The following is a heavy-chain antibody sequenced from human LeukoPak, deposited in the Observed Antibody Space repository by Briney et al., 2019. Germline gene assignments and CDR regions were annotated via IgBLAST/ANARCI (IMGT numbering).Heavy chain of an antibody. V-gene: IGHV3-48*03. CDR1: GFTFSSYE. Sequence: GGSLRLSCAASGFTFSSYEMNWVRQAPGKGLEWVSYISSSGSSIYYADSVKGRFTISRDNSKNTLYLQMNSLRAEDTAVYYCARVSAAAGYWGQGTLVTVSS. D-gene: IGHD6-13*01. CDR3: ARVSAAAGY. J-gene: IGHJ4*02. CDR2: ISSSGSSI.